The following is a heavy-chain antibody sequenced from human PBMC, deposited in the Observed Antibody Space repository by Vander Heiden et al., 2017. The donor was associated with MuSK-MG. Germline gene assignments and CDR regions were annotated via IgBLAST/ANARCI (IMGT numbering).Heavy chain of an antibody. V-gene: IGHV4-38-2*02. CDR3: VRAKWLIDGFDI. Sequence: QVQLQESGPELVKPSETLSLSCTVSGDSISSGYFWGWIRQPPGKGLEWIGSGSRNGRSYYNPSLKSPVTISADTSKNQLSLEVRSVTAADTAVYYCVRAKWLIDGFDIWGQGAMVTGAS. D-gene: IGHD3-22*01. CDR1: GDSISSGYF. CDR2: GSRNGRS. J-gene: IGHJ3*02.